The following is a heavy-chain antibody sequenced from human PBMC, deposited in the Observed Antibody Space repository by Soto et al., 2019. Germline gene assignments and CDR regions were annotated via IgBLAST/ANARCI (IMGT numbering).Heavy chain of an antibody. CDR1: GYTFTSYG. CDR3: ARGLSSSLISAFDI. CDR2: ISAYNGNT. Sequence: VASVKGSCKASGYTFTSYGISWVRQAPGQGLEWMGWISAYNGNTNYAQKLQGRVTMTTDTSTSTAYMELRSLRSDDTAVYYCARGLSSSLISAFDIWGQGTMVTVSS. J-gene: IGHJ3*02. V-gene: IGHV1-18*01. D-gene: IGHD6-13*01.